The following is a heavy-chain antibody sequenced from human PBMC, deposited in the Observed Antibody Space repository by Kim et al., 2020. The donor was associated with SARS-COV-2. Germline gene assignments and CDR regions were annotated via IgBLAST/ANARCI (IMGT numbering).Heavy chain of an antibody. CDR2: INHSGST. CDR3: ARAVGVRGYYYYYYYGMDV. Sequence: SETLSLTCAVYGGSFSGYYWSWIRQPPGKGLEWIGEINHSGSTNYNPSLKSRVTISVDTSKNQFSLKLSSVTAADTAVYYCARAVGVRGYYYYYYYGMDVWGQGTTVTVSS. J-gene: IGHJ6*02. CDR1: GGSFSGYY. V-gene: IGHV4-34*01. D-gene: IGHD3-10*01.